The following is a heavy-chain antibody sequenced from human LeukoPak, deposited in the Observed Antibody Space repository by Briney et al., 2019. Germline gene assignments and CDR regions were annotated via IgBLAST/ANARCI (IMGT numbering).Heavy chain of an antibody. CDR2: INPNSGGT. CDR3: ARVPYGSGSYCVS. CDR1: GYTFTAYY. Sequence: ASVKVSCKASGYTFTAYYIHWVRQAPGQGLEWMGWINPNSGGTNYAQKFQGRVTMTRDTSISSSYMEVYSLTSDDAAVYYCARVPYGSGSYCVSWGQGTLVTVSS. J-gene: IGHJ5*02. D-gene: IGHD3-10*01. V-gene: IGHV1-2*02.